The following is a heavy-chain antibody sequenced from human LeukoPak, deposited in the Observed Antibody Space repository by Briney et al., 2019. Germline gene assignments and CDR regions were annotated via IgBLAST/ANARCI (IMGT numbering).Heavy chain of an antibody. Sequence: MPSETLSLTCTVSGGSISSYYWSWIRQPAGKGLEWIGRIYTSGSTNYNPSLKSRVTISVDTSKNQFSLKLSSVTAADTAVYYCARARFTWSGSYFDYWGQGTLVTVSS. D-gene: IGHD3-3*01. V-gene: IGHV4-4*07. J-gene: IGHJ4*02. CDR3: ARARFTWSGSYFDY. CDR2: IYTSGST. CDR1: GGSISSYY.